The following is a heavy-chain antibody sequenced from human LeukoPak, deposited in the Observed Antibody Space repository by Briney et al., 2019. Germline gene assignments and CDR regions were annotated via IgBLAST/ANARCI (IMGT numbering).Heavy chain of an antibody. D-gene: IGHD5-12*01. J-gene: IGHJ4*02. CDR1: GFTFSSYS. Sequence: GGSLRLSCAASGFTFSSYSMNWVRQAPGKGLEGVSSISSSSSYIYYADSVKGRFTISRDNAKNSLYLQMNSLRAEDTAVYYCVTDQSGYSACGPFNYWGQGTLVTVSS. CDR2: ISSSSSYI. CDR3: VTDQSGYSACGPFNY. V-gene: IGHV3-21*01.